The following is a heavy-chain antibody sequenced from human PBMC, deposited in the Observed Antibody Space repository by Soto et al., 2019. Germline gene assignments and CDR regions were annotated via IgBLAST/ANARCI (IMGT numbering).Heavy chain of an antibody. CDR3: AQDLSSRTGPSVY. D-gene: IGHD3-9*01. CDR1: GFTFINYA. CDR2: ISGSGGST. J-gene: IGHJ4*02. Sequence: GGSLRLSCAASGFTFINYAMIWVRHAPGKGLEWVSGISGSGGSTYYADSVKGRFTISRDNSKNTLYLEMNSLRAEDTAVYYCAQDLSSRTGPSVYWGQGTLVTVSS. V-gene: IGHV3-23*01.